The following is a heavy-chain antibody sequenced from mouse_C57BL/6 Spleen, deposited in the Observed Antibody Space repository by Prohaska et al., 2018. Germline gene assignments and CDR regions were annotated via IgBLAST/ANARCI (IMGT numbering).Heavy chain of an antibody. Sequence: GGGLVKPGGSLKLSCAASGFTFSSYTMSWVRQTPEKRLEWVATISGGGGNTYYPDSVKGRFTISRDNAKNTLYLQMSSLRSEDTALYYCARPEDGYSFAYWGQGTLVTVSA. D-gene: IGHD2-3*01. V-gene: IGHV5-9*01. CDR1: GFTFSSYT. CDR2: ISGGGGNT. J-gene: IGHJ3*01. CDR3: ARPEDGYSFAY.